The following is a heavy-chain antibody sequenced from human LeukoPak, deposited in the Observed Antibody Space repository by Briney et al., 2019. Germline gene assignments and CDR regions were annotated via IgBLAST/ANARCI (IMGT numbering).Heavy chain of an antibody. CDR2: ISWNSGSI. CDR1: GFTFDDYA. J-gene: IGHJ6*02. Sequence: GGSLRLSCAASGFTFDDYAMHWVRHAPGKGLEWVSGISWNSGSIGYADSVKGRFTISRDNAKNSLYLQMNSLRAEDTALYYCAKDLGDYYYGMDVWGQGTTVTVSS. V-gene: IGHV3-9*01. CDR3: AKDLGDYYYGMDV.